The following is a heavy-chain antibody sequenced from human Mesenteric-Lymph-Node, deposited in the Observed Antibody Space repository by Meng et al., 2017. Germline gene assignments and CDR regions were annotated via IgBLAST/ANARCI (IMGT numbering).Heavy chain of an antibody. V-gene: IGHV3-23*01. CDR3: AKGSYGAQDY. J-gene: IGHJ4*02. CDR2: ISGSGGST. CDR1: GFTFSSYA. D-gene: IGHD4-17*01. Sequence: GESLKISCAASGFTFSSYAMSWVRQAPGKGLEWVSAISGSGGSTYYADSVKGRFTISRDNPKNTLYLQMNSLRAEDTALFYCAKGSYGAQDYWGQGTLVTVSS.